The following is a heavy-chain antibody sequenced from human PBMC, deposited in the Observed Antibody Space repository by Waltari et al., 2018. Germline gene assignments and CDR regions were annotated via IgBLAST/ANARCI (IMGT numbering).Heavy chain of an antibody. CDR1: GGSISSSSYY. CDR2: IYYSGGT. V-gene: IGHV4-39*07. D-gene: IGHD1-1*01. Sequence: QLQLQESGPGLVKPSETLSLTCTVSGGSISSSSYYWGWIRQPPGKGLEWIGSIYYSGGTYYNPSLKSRVTISVDTSKNQFSLKLSSVTAADTAVYYCARDKNGNNWFDPWGQGTLVTVSS. CDR3: ARDKNGNNWFDP. J-gene: IGHJ5*02.